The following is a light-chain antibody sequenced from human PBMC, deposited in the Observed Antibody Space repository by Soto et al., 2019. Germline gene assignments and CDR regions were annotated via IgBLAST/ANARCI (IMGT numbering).Light chain of an antibody. V-gene: IGKV3-15*01. CDR2: VAS. CDR1: QSINSE. Sequence: EIVMTQSPATLSLSPGERAALSCRASQSINSELAWYQQKPGQPPRLLIYVASTRATGVPARFTGTESGSEFTLTISGLQSEDFAVYYCQPGHNWPLTFGQGTRLEI. CDR3: QPGHNWPLT. J-gene: IGKJ2*01.